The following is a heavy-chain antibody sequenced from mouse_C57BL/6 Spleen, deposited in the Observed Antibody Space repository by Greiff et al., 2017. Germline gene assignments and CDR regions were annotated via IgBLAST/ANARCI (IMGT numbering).Heavy chain of an antibody. J-gene: IGHJ1*03. V-gene: IGHV1-76*01. CDR3: ARGTTMVKGYFDV. CDR1: GYTFTDYY. CDR2: IYPGSGNT. D-gene: IGHD2-1*01. Sequence: VQLQQSGAELVRPGASVKLSCKASGYTFTDYYINWVKQRPGQGLEWIARIYPGSGNTYYNEKFKGKATLTAEKSSSTAYMQLSSLTSEDSAVYFGARGTTMVKGYFDVWGTGTTVTVSS.